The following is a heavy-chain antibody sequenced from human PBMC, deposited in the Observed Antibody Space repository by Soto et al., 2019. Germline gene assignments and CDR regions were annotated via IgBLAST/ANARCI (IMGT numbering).Heavy chain of an antibody. CDR2: INSDASST. V-gene: IGHV3-74*01. J-gene: IGHJ4*02. CDR1: GFTLSSYW. D-gene: IGHD6-13*01. CDR3: ARSPVTGYSSSWYPY. Sequence: GGSLRLSCAASGFTLSSYWMHWVRQAPGKGLVWVSRINSDASSTSYADSVKGRFPISRDNAKNTLYLQMNSLRAEDTAVYYCARSPVTGYSSSWYPYWGQGTLVTVSS.